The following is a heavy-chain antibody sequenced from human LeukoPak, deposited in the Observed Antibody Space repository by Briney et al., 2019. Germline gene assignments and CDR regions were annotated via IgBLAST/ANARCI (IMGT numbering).Heavy chain of an antibody. CDR2: ISGSGGST. D-gene: IGHD3-9*01. V-gene: IGHV3-23*01. Sequence: GGSLRLSCAASGFTFSSYAMSWVRQAPGKGLEWVSAISGSGGSTYYADSVKGRFTISRDNSKNTLYLQMNSLRAEDTAVYYCAKLDDILTGYPREGDAFDIWGQGTMVTVSS. J-gene: IGHJ3*02. CDR1: GFTFSSYA. CDR3: AKLDDILTGYPREGDAFDI.